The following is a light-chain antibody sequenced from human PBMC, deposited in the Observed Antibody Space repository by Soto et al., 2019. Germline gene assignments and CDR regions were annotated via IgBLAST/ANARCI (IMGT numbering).Light chain of an antibody. Sequence: DIQMTQSPSSVSASVGDRVTITCRVSQGISSWLAWYQQKPGKAPKLLIYDASSLESGVPSRFSGSGSETEFTLTISSLQPDDFATYYCQQYNSYTWTFGQGTKVDIK. CDR2: DAS. CDR1: QGISSW. V-gene: IGKV1-5*01. CDR3: QQYNSYTWT. J-gene: IGKJ1*01.